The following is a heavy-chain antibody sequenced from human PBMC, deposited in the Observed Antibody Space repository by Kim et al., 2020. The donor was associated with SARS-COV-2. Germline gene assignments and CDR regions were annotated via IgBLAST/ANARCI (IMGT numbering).Heavy chain of an antibody. D-gene: IGHD4-17*01. CDR2: INWNAETT. J-gene: IGHJ4*02. Sequence: GGSLRLSCVASGFKFDDYSMSWVRQAPGKGLEWVSGINWNAETTYYADWVNGRFTISRDNAKNSIYLQLNSLRGDDTAFYHCVKGLSPNYGEIDSWGQGTLVTVSS. CDR3: VKGLSPNYGEIDS. CDR1: GFKFDDYS. V-gene: IGHV3-20*01.